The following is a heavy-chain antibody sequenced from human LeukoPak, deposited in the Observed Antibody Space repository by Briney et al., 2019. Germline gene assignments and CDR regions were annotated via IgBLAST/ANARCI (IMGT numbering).Heavy chain of an antibody. CDR1: DYTFSSYG. CDR3: AREWLGVTGSRGGYFDY. D-gene: IGHD2-21*02. CDR2: ISTDNGKT. Sequence: ASVKVSCKTSDYTFSSYGISWVRQAPGQGLEWMGWISTDNGKTDYAQNFQGRVTMTTDTSTSTAYMELRSLRSDDTAVYYCAREWLGVTGSRGGYFDYWGQGTMVTVSS. V-gene: IGHV1-18*01. J-gene: IGHJ4*03.